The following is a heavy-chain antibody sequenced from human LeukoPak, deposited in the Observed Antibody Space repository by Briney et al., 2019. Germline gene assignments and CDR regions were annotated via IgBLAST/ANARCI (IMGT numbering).Heavy chain of an antibody. J-gene: IGHJ4*02. CDR3: ARAHDGGNSRGLVDY. CDR2: INHGGST. CDR1: GGSFSGYY. V-gene: IGHV4-34*01. D-gene: IGHD4-23*01. Sequence: SETLSLTCAVYGGSFSGYYWSWIRQPPGKGLEWIGEINHGGSTNYSPSLKSRLTISVDTSKNQFSLKLSSLTAAVTAVYYCARAHDGGNSRGLVDYWGQGTLVTVSS.